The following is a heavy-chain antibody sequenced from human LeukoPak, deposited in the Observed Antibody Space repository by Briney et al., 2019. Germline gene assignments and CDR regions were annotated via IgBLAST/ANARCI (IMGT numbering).Heavy chain of an antibody. J-gene: IGHJ3*01. CDR3: ARCRSGSLWDAFDL. V-gene: IGHV4-38-2*01. CDR2: IYHSGST. D-gene: IGHD2-21*01. CDR1: CYSISSGYY. Sequence: SETMSLTCAVSCYSISSGYYWGWIRQPPGKELEWIGSIYHSGSTYYNPSLKSRVTISVDTSKNQFSLKLSSADAADTYVYYRARCRSGSLWDAFDLWGQGTMVTVSS.